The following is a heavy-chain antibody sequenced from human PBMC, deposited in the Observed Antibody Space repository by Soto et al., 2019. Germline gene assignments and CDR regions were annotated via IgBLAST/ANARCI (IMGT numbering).Heavy chain of an antibody. CDR2: INRDGSEE. J-gene: IGHJ5*02. Sequence: EMLLVESGEGLVQPGGSLRLSCVASGFTFRGYWMSWVRQAPGKGLEWVANINRDGSEEHYVDSVKGRFTISRDNAKNSVYLQMDSLRGDDSAVYYCARDPGPRSASIRGLGWFDPWGQGTLVTVSS. V-gene: IGHV3-7*03. CDR3: ARDPGPRSASIRGLGWFDP. D-gene: IGHD2-2*01. CDR1: GFTFRGYW.